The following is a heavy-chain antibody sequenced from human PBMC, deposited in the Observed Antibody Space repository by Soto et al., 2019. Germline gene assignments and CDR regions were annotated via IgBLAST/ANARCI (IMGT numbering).Heavy chain of an antibody. CDR2: ISSGSSTI. V-gene: IGHV3-48*01. CDR1: GFPFSSYS. Sequence: GGSLRLSCSASGFPFSSYSMNWVRQAPGKGLEWVSYISSGSSTIYYADSVKGRFTIPRDNAKNSLYLQMNSLRAEDTAVYYCAREPPDVFDIWGQGTMVTVSS. J-gene: IGHJ3*02. CDR3: AREPPDVFDI.